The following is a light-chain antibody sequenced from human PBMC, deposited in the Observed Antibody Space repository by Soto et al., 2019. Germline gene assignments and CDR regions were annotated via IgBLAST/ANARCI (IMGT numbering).Light chain of an antibody. J-gene: IGLJ1*01. CDR3: SSYTSTSTPV. V-gene: IGLV2-14*01. CDR2: EVT. CDR1: RSDVGAYNY. Sequence: QSVLTQPASVSGSPGQSITISCTGTRSDVGAYNYVSWYQQHPGKAPKLIIYEVTNRPSGVSNRFSGSKSGNTASLTISGLQAEDEADYHCSSYTSTSTPVFGTGTKLTVL.